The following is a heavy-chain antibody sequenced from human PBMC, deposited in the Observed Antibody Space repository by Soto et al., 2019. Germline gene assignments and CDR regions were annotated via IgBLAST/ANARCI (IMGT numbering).Heavy chain of an antibody. CDR2: ISSSSSYI. V-gene: IGHV3-21*01. J-gene: IGHJ3*02. Sequence: EVQLVESGGGLVKPGGSLRLSCAASGFTFSSYSMNWVRQAPGKGLEWVSSISSSSSYIYYADSVKGRFTISRDNAKNSLYLQMNSLRAEDTAVYYCAREGDLAGAGDAFDIWGQGTMVTVSS. CDR1: GFTFSSYS. D-gene: IGHD6-19*01. CDR3: AREGDLAGAGDAFDI.